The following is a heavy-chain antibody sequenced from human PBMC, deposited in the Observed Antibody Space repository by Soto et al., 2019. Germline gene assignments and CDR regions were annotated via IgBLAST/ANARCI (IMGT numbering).Heavy chain of an antibody. CDR3: ARGARSDDFWSGYYTGMEIFDY. Sequence: QVQLQESGPGLVKPSQTLSLTCTVSGGSISSGGYYWSWIRQHPGKGLEWIGYIYYSGSTYYNPSLKSPLTISVDTSKNQFSLKLSSVTAADTAVYYCARGARSDDFWSGYYTGMEIFDYWGQGTLVTVSS. J-gene: IGHJ4*02. CDR1: GGSISSGGYY. D-gene: IGHD3-3*01. V-gene: IGHV4-31*01. CDR2: IYYSGST.